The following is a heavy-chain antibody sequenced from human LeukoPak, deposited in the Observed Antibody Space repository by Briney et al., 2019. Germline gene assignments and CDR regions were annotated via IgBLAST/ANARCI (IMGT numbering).Heavy chain of an antibody. CDR2: IIPIFGTA. CDR1: GGTFISYA. CDR3: ARVTMVRGLDY. Sequence: ASVKVSCKASGGTFISYAISWVRQAPGQGLEWMGRIIPIFGTANYAQKFQGRVTITTDESTSTAYMELSSLRSEDTAVYYCARVTMVRGLDYWGQGTLVTVSS. V-gene: IGHV1-69*05. D-gene: IGHD3-10*01. J-gene: IGHJ4*02.